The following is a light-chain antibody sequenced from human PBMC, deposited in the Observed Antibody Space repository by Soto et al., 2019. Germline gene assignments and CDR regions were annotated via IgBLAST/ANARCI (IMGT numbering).Light chain of an antibody. CDR3: QSYDSSLSGSV. CDR2: SNI. Sequence: QSALTQPPSVSGAPGQRVTISCTGSSSNIGSGYDVHWYQDLPGTAPKLLIYSNINRPPGVPDRFSGSKSGTSASLAITGLQAEDEADYYCQSYDSSLSGSVFGGGTKLTVL. J-gene: IGLJ3*02. CDR1: SSNIGSGYD. V-gene: IGLV1-40*01.